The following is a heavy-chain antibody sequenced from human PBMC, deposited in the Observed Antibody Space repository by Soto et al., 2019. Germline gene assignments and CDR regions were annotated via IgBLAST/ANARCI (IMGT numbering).Heavy chain of an antibody. J-gene: IGHJ4*02. CDR1: GGSIISGDYY. V-gene: IGHV4-30-4*01. Sequence: SETLSLTCTVSGGSIISGDYYWIWIRQPPGKGLEWIGYIYYSGSTYYNPSLKSRVTISVDTSKNQFSLKLSSVTAADTAVYYCARWGSPPYYYFDYWGQGTLVTVSS. CDR2: IYYSGST. D-gene: IGHD1-26*01. CDR3: ARWGSPPYYYFDY.